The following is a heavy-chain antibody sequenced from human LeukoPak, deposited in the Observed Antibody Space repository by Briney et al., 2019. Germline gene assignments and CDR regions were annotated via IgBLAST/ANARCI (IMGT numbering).Heavy chain of an antibody. J-gene: IGHJ3*02. CDR1: GYTFTSYD. CDR3: ARGTSGGTLVGAKGDAFDI. Sequence: ASVKVSCKASGYTFTSYDINWVRQATGQGLEWMGWMNPNSGNTGYAQKFQGRVTITRNTSISTAYMELSSLRSEDTAVYYCARGTSGGTLVGAKGDAFDIWGQGTMVTVSS. D-gene: IGHD1-26*01. CDR2: MNPNSGNT. V-gene: IGHV1-8*03.